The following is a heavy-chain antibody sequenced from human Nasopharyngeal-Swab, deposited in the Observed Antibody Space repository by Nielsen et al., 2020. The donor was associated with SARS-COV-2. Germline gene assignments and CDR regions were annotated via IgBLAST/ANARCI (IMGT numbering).Heavy chain of an antibody. CDR2: INAGNGNT. J-gene: IGHJ6*02. CDR3: ARDPGAAAGLHYYYYYGMDV. D-gene: IGHD6-13*01. Sequence: WVRQAPGQRLEWMGWINAGNGNTKYSQKFQGRVTITRDTSASTAYMGLSSLRSEDTAVYYCARDPGAAAGLHYYYYYGMDVWGQGTTVTVSS. V-gene: IGHV1-3*01.